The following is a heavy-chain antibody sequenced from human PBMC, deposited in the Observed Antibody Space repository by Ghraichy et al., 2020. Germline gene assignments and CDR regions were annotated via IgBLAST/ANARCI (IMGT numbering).Heavy chain of an antibody. J-gene: IGHJ6*02. CDR1: GYNVTTYG. CDR2: ISAYKGYT. CDR3: ARVHMGQADYYNYGMDV. Sequence: ATVKVSCKASGYNVTTYGITWVRQAPGQGLEWMGWISAYKGYTNYAQSLQGRVTMTTDSSTTTAYMELRGLRFDDTAVYYCARVHMGQADYYNYGMDVWGQGTTVTVSS. D-gene: IGHD6-25*01. V-gene: IGHV1-18*01.